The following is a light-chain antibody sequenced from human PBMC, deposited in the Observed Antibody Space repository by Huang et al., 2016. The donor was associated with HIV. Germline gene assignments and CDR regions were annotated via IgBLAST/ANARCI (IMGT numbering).Light chain of an antibody. J-gene: IGKJ5*01. V-gene: IGKV3-11*01. Sequence: EIVLTQSPATLSLSPGERATLPCRASQSVNNYLAWDQQKPGQAPRLLIYDASNRATGSPARFRGSGSGTDFTLTISSPEPEDSAVYYCQQRDNWPPITFGQGTRLGIK. CDR1: QSVNNY. CDR3: QQRDNWPPIT. CDR2: DAS.